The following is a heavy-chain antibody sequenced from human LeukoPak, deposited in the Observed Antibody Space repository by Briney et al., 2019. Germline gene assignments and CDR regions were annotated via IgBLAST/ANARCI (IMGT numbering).Heavy chain of an antibody. D-gene: IGHD1-26*01. Sequence: GGSLRLSCAASGFTFSDYGIHWVRQAPGKGLEWVAVIWYDGANKYYGDSVKGRFTISRDNSKNTLYLQMNSLRAEDTAVYYCAKDRGSYSTTADSWGQGTLVTVSS. CDR2: IWYDGANK. CDR3: AKDRGSYSTTADS. V-gene: IGHV3-33*06. CDR1: GFTFSDYG. J-gene: IGHJ5*01.